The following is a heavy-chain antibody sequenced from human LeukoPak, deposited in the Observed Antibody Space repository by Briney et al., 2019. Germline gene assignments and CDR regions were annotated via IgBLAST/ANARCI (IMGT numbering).Heavy chain of an antibody. CDR3: ARDSSDYGDPYYFDY. V-gene: IGHV3-21*01. D-gene: IGHD4-17*01. CDR2: ISSSSSYI. Sequence: PGRSLRLSCAASGFTFSSYSMNWVRQAPGKGLEWVSSISSSSSYIYYADSVKGRFTISRDNAKNSLYLQMNSLRAEDTAVYYCARDSSDYGDPYYFDYWGQGTLVTVSS. CDR1: GFTFSSYS. J-gene: IGHJ4*02.